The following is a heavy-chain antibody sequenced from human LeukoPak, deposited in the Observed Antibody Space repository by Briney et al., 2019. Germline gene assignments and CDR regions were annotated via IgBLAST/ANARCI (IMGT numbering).Heavy chain of an antibody. CDR2: MNPNSGNT. Sequence: ASVKVSCRASGYTFTSYDINWVRQATGQGLEWMGWMNPNSGNTGYAQKFQGRVTMTRNTSISTAYMELSSLRSEDTAVYYCARDRHIVVVTAISGWGQGTLVTVSS. CDR1: GYTFTSYD. V-gene: IGHV1-8*01. J-gene: IGHJ4*02. CDR3: ARDRHIVVVTAISG. D-gene: IGHD2-21*02.